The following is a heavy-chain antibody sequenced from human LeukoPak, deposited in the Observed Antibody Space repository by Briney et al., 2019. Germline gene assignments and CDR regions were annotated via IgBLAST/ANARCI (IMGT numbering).Heavy chain of an antibody. J-gene: IGHJ4*02. D-gene: IGHD3-22*01. CDR2: ISAYNGNT. Sequence: ASVKVSCKASGYTFTDYYMHWVRQAPGQGLEWMGWISAYNGNTNYAQKLQGRVTMTTDTSTSTAYMELRSLRSDDTAVYYCARVRTYYYDSSGGKGAPLGYWGQGTLVTVSS. V-gene: IGHV1-18*04. CDR1: GYTFTDYY. CDR3: ARVRTYYYDSSGGKGAPLGY.